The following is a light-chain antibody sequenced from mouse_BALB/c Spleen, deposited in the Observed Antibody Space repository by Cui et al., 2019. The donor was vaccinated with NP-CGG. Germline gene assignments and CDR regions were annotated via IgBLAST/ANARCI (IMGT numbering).Light chain of an antibody. CDR1: TGAVTTSNY. V-gene: IGLV1*01. J-gene: IGLJ1*01. CDR3: ALWYSNHWV. CDR2: GTN. Sequence: QTIVTQASALTTSPGETVTLTCRSGTGAVTTSNYANLVQEKPDHLFTGLIGGTNNRAPGVPARFSGSLIGDKAALTITGAQTDDEAIYFCALWYSNHWVFGGGTKLTVL.